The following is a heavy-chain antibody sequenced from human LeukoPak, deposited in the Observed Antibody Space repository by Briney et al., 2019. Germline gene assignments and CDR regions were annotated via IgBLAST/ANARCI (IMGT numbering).Heavy chain of an antibody. D-gene: IGHD3-10*01. CDR3: ARTRYYYNSRSYGAPYYFDY. V-gene: IGHV4-4*07. CDR2: IYTSGST. Sequence: SETLSLTCTVSGGSISSYYWSWIRQPAGKRLEWLGRIYTSGSTNYNPSLKSRVTMSVDTSKNQFSLKLSSVTAADTAVYYCARTRYYYNSRSYGAPYYFDYWGQGTLVTVSS. J-gene: IGHJ4*02. CDR1: GGSISSYY.